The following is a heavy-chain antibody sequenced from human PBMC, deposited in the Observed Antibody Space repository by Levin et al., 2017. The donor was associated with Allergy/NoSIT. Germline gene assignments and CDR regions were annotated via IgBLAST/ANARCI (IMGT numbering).Heavy chain of an antibody. Sequence: GGSLRLSCAASGFTFSSYEMNWVRQAPGKGLEWVSYISSSGSTIYYADSVKGRFTISRDNAKNSLYLQMNSLRAEDTAVYYCARVRGSSMDYWGQGTLVTVSS. CDR2: ISSSGSTI. J-gene: IGHJ4*02. CDR3: ARVRGSSMDY. D-gene: IGHD6-13*01. V-gene: IGHV3-48*03. CDR1: GFTFSSYE.